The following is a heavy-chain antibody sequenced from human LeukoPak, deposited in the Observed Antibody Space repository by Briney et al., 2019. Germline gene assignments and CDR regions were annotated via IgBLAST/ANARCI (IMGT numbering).Heavy chain of an antibody. D-gene: IGHD3-3*01. J-gene: IGHJ5*02. V-gene: IGHV1-69*01. CDR3: ARASPYYDFGSGYWNNWFDP. CDR1: GGTFSSYA. Sequence: ASVKVSCKASGGTFSSYAISWVRQAPGQGLEWMGGIIPIFGTANYAQKFQGRVTITADESTSTAYMDLSSLRSEDTAVYYCARASPYYDFGSGYWNNWFDPWGQGTLVTVSS. CDR2: IIPIFGTA.